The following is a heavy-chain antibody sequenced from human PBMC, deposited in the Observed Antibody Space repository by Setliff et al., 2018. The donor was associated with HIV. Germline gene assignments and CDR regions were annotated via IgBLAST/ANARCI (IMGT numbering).Heavy chain of an antibody. V-gene: IGHV1-18*01. CDR1: GYTFTSYG. Sequence: SCKASGYTFTSYGISWVRQAPGQGLEWMGWISAYNGNTNYAQALQGRVTMTADTSTSTAYMELRSLRSDDTAVYYCAREYYDFWSGYSDAFHIWGQGTMVTVSS. D-gene: IGHD3-3*01. CDR2: ISAYNGNT. J-gene: IGHJ3*02. CDR3: AREYYDFWSGYSDAFHI.